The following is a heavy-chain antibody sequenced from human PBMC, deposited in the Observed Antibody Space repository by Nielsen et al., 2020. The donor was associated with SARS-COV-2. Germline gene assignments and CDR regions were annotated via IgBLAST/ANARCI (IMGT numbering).Heavy chain of an antibody. D-gene: IGHD3-10*01. J-gene: IGHJ6*02. CDR1: GFTFSDSY. CDR3: ARGSGMGV. CDR2: ISSSGRYT. Sequence: GGSLRLSCAASGFTFSDSYMSWIRQAPGKGLEWISYISSSGRYTNHADSVKGRFTISRDNAKSSLFLQMNSLRADDTARYYCARGSGMGVWGQGTAVIVSS. V-gene: IGHV3-11*05.